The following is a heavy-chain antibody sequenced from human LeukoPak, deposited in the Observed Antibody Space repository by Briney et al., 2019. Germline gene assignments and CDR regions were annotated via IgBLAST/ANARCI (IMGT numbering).Heavy chain of an antibody. J-gene: IGHJ4*02. Sequence: ASVKVSCKASGGTFSSYAISWVRQAPGQGLEWMEGIIPIFGTANYAQKFQGRVTITADESTSTAYMELSSLRSEDTAVYYCARGDYCSSTSCYDRRIDYWGQGTLVTVSS. CDR2: IIPIFGTA. CDR3: ARGDYCSSTSCYDRRIDY. V-gene: IGHV1-69*13. D-gene: IGHD2-2*01. CDR1: GGTFSSYA.